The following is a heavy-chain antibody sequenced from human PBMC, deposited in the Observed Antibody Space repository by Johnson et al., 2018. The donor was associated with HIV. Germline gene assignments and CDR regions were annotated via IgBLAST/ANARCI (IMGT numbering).Heavy chain of an antibody. CDR1: GFSFSTYG. J-gene: IGHJ3*02. V-gene: IGHV3-30*02. Sequence: QVQLVESGGGVVQPGGSLRLSCAASGFSFSTYGMHWVRQAPGKGLKWVSFIRYDGSNKYYAESVKGRFTISRDNSKNSLYLQMNSLRVEDTAVYYCAREGFWGSGSYYNPDAFDIWGQGTMVTVSS. D-gene: IGHD3-10*01. CDR2: IRYDGSNK. CDR3: AREGFWGSGSYYNPDAFDI.